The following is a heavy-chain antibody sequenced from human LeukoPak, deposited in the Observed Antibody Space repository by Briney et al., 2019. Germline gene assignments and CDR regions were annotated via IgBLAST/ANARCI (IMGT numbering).Heavy chain of an antibody. CDR2: INSDGSSI. D-gene: IGHD2-15*01. CDR3: VKGYCSGGTCYSGDFDY. Sequence: GGSLRLSCAASGFTFSTYWMHWVRQAPGKGPVWVSRINSDGSSISYADSVKGRFTISRDNAKNTLYLQMNSLRADDTAVYYCVKGYCSGGTCYSGDFDYWGQGTLVTVSS. CDR1: GFTFSTYW. J-gene: IGHJ4*02. V-gene: IGHV3-74*01.